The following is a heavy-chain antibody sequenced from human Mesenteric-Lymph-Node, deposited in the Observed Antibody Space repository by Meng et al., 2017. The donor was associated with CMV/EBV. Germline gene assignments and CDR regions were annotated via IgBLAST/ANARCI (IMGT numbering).Heavy chain of an antibody. V-gene: IGHV1-18*01. D-gene: IGHD1-1*01. CDR1: GYTFTSYG. Sequence: ASVKVSCKASGYTFTSYGISWVRQAPGQGLEWMGWISAYNGNTNYAQKLQGRVTMTTDTSTSTACMEMKSLRSDDTAMYYCVRDPYLETDYWGQGTLVTVSS. CDR3: VRDPYLETDY. CDR2: ISAYNGNT. J-gene: IGHJ4*02.